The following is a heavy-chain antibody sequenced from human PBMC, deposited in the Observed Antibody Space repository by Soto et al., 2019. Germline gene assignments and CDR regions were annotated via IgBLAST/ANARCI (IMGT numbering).Heavy chain of an antibody. J-gene: IGHJ4*02. D-gene: IGHD6-13*01. V-gene: IGHV1-18*01. CDR2: ISAYNGNT. CDR3: ARDPDSSSCDY. Sequence: QVQLVQSGAEVKKPGASVKVSCKASGYTFTSYGISWVRQAPGHGLEWMGWISAYNGNTNYAQKLQGRVTVTTDTSTSTGYMELRSLRSDDTAVYYCARDPDSSSCDYWGQGTLVTVSS. CDR1: GYTFTSYG.